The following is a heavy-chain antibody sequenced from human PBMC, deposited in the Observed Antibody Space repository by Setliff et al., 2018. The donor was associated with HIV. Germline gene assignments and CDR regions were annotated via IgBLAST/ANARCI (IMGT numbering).Heavy chain of an antibody. CDR2: IKGDGSET. Sequence: LRLSCESSGFTFNNYWMSWVRQAPGKRPEWVANIKGDGSETYYVDSVKGRFTISRDNSKNTLYLQMNSLRAEDTAVYYCAKIQNPQGYYYDSSGYYPHPGSPDYWGQGTLVTVSS. CDR3: AKIQNPQGYYYDSSGYYPHPGSPDY. CDR1: GFTFNNYW. V-gene: IGHV3-7*01. D-gene: IGHD3-22*01. J-gene: IGHJ4*02.